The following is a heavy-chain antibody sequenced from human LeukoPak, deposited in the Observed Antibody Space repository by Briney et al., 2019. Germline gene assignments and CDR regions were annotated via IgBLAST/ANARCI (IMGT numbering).Heavy chain of an antibody. CDR1: GYTFTSYG. J-gene: IGHJ6*03. CDR3: ARAEGDYIYYYYMDV. V-gene: IGHV1-18*01. D-gene: IGHD4-17*01. Sequence: GASVKVSCKASGYTFTSYGISWVRQAPGQGLEWMGWISAYNGNTNYAQKLQGRVTMTTGTSTSTAYMELRSLRSDDTAVYYCARAEGDYIYYYYMDVWGKGTTATVSS. CDR2: ISAYNGNT.